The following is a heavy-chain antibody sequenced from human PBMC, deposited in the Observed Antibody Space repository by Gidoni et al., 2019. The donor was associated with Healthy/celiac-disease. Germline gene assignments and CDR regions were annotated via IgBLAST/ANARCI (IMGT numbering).Heavy chain of an antibody. CDR3: AQGAGSGWYGDY. CDR1: GFSLSTSGVG. D-gene: IGHD6-19*01. Sequence: QITLKESGPTLVKPTQTLTLTCTFSGFSLSTSGVGVGWIRQPPGKALEWLALIYWDDDKRYSPSMKSRLTITKDTSKNQVVLTMTNMDPVDTATYYCAQGAGSGWYGDYWGQGTLVTVSS. J-gene: IGHJ4*02. CDR2: IYWDDDK. V-gene: IGHV2-5*02.